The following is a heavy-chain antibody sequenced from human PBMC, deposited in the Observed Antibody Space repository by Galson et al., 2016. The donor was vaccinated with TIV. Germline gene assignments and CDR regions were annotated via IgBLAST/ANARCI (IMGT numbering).Heavy chain of an antibody. J-gene: IGHJ4*02. CDR3: ARDRLYTNQDFDY. Sequence: TLSLTCTVSGYSIRSDFCWGWIRQPPGKGLEWIGSVDHTGYTNYNPSLKSRVTISVDTSKNQFSLNLSSVTAADTAVYYCARDRLYTNQDFDYWGQGTPVAVSS. CDR2: VDHTGYT. CDR1: GYSIRSDFC. V-gene: IGHV4-38-2*02. D-gene: IGHD4-11*01.